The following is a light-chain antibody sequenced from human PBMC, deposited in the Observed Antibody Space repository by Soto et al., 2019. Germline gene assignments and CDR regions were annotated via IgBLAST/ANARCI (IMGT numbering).Light chain of an antibody. CDR2: DVS. CDR3: AAWDDSLKAYV. CDR1: SSDVGGYNY. J-gene: IGLJ1*01. V-gene: IGLV2-11*01. Sequence: QSVLTQPRSVSGSPGQSVTISCTGTSSDVGGYNYVSWYQQHPGKAPKLMIYDVSKRPSGVPDRFSGSKSGNTASLAIRGLQSEDEADYYCAAWDDSLKAYVFGTGTKLTVL.